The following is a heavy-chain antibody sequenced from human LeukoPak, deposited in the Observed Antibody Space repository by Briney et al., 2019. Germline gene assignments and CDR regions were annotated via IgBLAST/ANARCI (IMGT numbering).Heavy chain of an antibody. CDR3: ARDLGITYYGSGSFDY. CDR1: GFTVSNIY. D-gene: IGHD3-10*01. V-gene: IGHV3-53*01. J-gene: IGHJ4*02. Sequence: GGSLRLSCAASGFTVSNIYMSWVRQAPGKGLEGGSVIFSDGSTYYADSMKGRFTISRDNSKNTLYLQMNSLRAEDTAVYYCARDLGITYYGSGSFDYWGQGTLVTVSS. CDR2: IFSDGST.